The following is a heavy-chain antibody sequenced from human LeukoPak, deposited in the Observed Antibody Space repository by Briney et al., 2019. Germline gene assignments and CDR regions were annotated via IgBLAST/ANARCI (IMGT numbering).Heavy chain of an antibody. V-gene: IGHV3-48*01. Sequence: GGSLRLSCAASGFTFSRYSMNWVRHARGKGLEWVSYISSSSSTIYYADSVKGRFTISRDNAKNSLYLQMNSLRAEETAVYYCARVKDNTIIGGTYYCLDYWGQGTLVTVSS. J-gene: IGHJ4*02. CDR3: ARVKDNTIIGGTYYCLDY. CDR1: GFTFSRYS. CDR2: ISSSSSTI. D-gene: IGHD3-3*01.